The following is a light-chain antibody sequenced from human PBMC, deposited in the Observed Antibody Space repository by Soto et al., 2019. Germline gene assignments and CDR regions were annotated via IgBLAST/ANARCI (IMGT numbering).Light chain of an antibody. V-gene: IGKV3-20*01. CDR2: DTS. Sequence: EFVLTQSPGTLSLSPGERATLSCRASQSVSNSYVAWYQQKSGQAPRLLIYDTSSRVTGIPDRFSGSGSETEFTLTISRLQPDDSATYFCHSRAFGQGTRLEIK. J-gene: IGKJ5*01. CDR3: HSRA. CDR1: QSVSNSY.